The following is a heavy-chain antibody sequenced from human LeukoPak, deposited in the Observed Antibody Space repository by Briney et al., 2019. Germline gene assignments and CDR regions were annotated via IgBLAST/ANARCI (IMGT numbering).Heavy chain of an antibody. CDR1: GGSISSSSYY. CDR2: IYYSGST. CDR3: ASSLKDIVVIWDAFDI. Sequence: SETLSLTCTVSGGSISSSSYYWGWIRQPPGKGLEWIGSIYYSGSTNYNPSLKSRVTMSVDTSKNQFSLKLSSVTAADTAVYYCASSLKDIVVIWDAFDIWGQGTMVTVSS. V-gene: IGHV4-39*07. D-gene: IGHD2-2*01. J-gene: IGHJ3*02.